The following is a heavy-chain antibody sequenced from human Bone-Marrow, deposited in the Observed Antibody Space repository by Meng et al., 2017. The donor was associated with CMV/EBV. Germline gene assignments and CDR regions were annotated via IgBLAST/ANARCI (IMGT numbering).Heavy chain of an antibody. J-gene: IGHJ6*02. V-gene: IGHV1-2*02. CDR2: INPNSGGT. Sequence: ASVKVSCKASGYTFTGYYMHWVRQAPGQGLEWMGWINPNSGGTNYAQKFQGRVTMTRDTSISTAYMELSRLRSDDTAVYYCARGLRFLEWFTSSYGMDVWGQGTTVTVSS. D-gene: IGHD3-3*01. CDR1: GYTFTGYY. CDR3: ARGLRFLEWFTSSYGMDV.